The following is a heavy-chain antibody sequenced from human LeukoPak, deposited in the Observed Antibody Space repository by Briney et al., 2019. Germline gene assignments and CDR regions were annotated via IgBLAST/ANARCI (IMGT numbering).Heavy chain of an antibody. CDR3: ARDRGSSWYFDY. V-gene: IGHV3-48*03. Sequence: GGSLGLSCAASGFTFSSYEMNWVRQAPGKGLEWVSSISRSATTIYYADSVKGRFTISRDNAKNSLHLQMNSLRAEDTAVYYCARDRGSSWYFDYWGQGTLATVSS. CDR1: GFTFSSYE. J-gene: IGHJ4*02. D-gene: IGHD6-13*01. CDR2: ISRSATTI.